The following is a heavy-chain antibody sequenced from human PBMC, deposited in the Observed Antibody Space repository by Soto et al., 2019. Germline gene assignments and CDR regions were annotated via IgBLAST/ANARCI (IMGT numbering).Heavy chain of an antibody. J-gene: IGHJ5*02. V-gene: IGHV4-59*01. CDR3: ARDLDP. CDR2: IYYSGST. Sequence: TSETLSLSCTVSGGSISSYYWSWIRQPPGKGLEWIGYIYYSGSTNYNPSLKSRVTISVDTSKNQFSLKLSSVTAEDTAVYYCARDLDPWGQGTLVTVSS. CDR1: GGSISSYY.